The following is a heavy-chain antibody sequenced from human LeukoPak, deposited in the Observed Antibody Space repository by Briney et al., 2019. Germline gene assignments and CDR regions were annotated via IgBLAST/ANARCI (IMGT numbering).Heavy chain of an antibody. Sequence: GGSLRLSCAASGFTFSGYSMNWVRQAPGKGLEWVSSISSSGTYIYYADSLKGRFTISRDNAKNSLYLQMNSLRAGDTAVYYCARAGNYYGRHTNWFDPWGQGTLVTVSS. D-gene: IGHD3-10*01. V-gene: IGHV3-21*01. CDR1: GFTFSGYS. CDR3: ARAGNYYGRHTNWFDP. CDR2: ISSSGTYI. J-gene: IGHJ5*02.